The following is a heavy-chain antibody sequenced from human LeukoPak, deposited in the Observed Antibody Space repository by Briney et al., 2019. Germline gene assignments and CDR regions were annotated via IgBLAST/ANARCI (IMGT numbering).Heavy chain of an antibody. CDR2: IYHSGST. J-gene: IGHJ4*02. CDR1: GDSISSSNW. V-gene: IGHV4-4*02. CDR3: ARVLAVAGTFDY. Sequence: SETLSLTCAVSGDSISSSNWWSWVRQPPGKGLEWIGEIYHSGSTNYNPSLKSRVTISVDKSKNQFSLKLSSVTAADTAVYYCARVLAVAGTFDYWGQGTLVTVSS. D-gene: IGHD6-19*01.